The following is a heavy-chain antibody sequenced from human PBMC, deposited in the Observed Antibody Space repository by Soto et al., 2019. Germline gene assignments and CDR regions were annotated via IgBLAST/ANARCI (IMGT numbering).Heavy chain of an antibody. J-gene: IGHJ4*02. V-gene: IGHV1-69*04. CDR1: GGTFVRHV. CDR2: INPLSGIS. Sequence: SVKVSCKTSGGTFVRHVISWVRQAPGQGPEWMGKINPLSGISNYAQKFQDRVTFTADTDSSTAYMELSSLRSDDTAVYYCATPACAATWCSPSHNLDHWGQGTLVTVSS. D-gene: IGHD2-2*01. CDR3: ATPACAATWCSPSHNLDH.